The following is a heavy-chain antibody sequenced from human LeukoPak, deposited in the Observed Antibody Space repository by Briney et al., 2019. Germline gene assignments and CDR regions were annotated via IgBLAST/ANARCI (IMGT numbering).Heavy chain of an antibody. J-gene: IGHJ3*02. CDR2: IYYSGRP. D-gene: IGHD4-23*01. CDR3: ATDYGGNSVAFDI. CDR1: GGSIGTYY. V-gene: IGHV4-59*01. Sequence: PSETLSLTCTVSGGSIGTYYWSWIRQPPGKGLEWIGYIYYSGRPNYNPSLKSRVTISVDTSKNQFSLKLSSVTAADTAVYYCATDYGGNSVAFDIWGQGTMVTVSS.